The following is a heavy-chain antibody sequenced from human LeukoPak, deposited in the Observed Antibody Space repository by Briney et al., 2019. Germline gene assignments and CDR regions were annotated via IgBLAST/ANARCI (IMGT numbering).Heavy chain of an antibody. CDR3: ARTRYYYNSRSYGAPYYFDY. J-gene: IGHJ4*02. CDR2: INHSGST. V-gene: IGHV4-34*01. Sequence: PSETLSLTCAVYGGSFNGYYWSWIRQPPGKGLEWIGEINHSGSTYYNPSLKSRVIISVDTSKNQFSLKLSSVTAADTAVYYCARTRYYYNSRSYGAPYYFDYWGQGTLVTVSS. D-gene: IGHD3-10*01. CDR1: GGSFNGYY.